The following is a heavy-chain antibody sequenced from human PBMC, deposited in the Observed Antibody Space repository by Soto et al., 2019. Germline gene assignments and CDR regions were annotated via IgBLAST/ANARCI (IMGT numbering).Heavy chain of an antibody. CDR1: GFSLSTSGVG. J-gene: IGHJ5*02. D-gene: IGHD3-10*01. Sequence: QITLKESGPTLVKPTQTLTLTCTFSGFSLSTSGVGVGWIRQPQGKALEWLALIYWDDDKRYSPSLKSRLTITKDPSKHQVVLTMTNMDPVDTATDYCAHTRSSLLLFGELSGYNWFDPWGQGTLVTVSS. CDR2: IYWDDDK. CDR3: AHTRSSLLLFGELSGYNWFDP. V-gene: IGHV2-5*02.